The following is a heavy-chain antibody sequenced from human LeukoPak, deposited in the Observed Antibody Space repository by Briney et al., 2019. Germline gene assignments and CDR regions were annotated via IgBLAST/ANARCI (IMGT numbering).Heavy chain of an antibody. Sequence: ASETLSLTCTVSGGSISSYYWSWIRQPAGKGLEWIGYIYYSGSTNYNPSLKSRVTISVDTSKNQFSLKLNSVTAADTAVYYCAGGLDSNIYYFDYWGQEPWSPSPQ. V-gene: IGHV4-59*01. CDR2: IYYSGST. CDR1: GGSISSYY. J-gene: IGHJ4*01. CDR3: AGGLDSNIYYFDY. D-gene: IGHD3-22*01.